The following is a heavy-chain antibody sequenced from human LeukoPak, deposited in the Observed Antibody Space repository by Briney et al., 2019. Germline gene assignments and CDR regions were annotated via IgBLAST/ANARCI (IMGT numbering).Heavy chain of an antibody. Sequence: GGSLSLSCAASGFTISNHWMHWVRQAPGKGLEWVSTIGGSDGTTYYADAVKGRFTISRDNSKNTLYLQLNSLRAEDTAVYYCAKATGWLDPYDSWGQGTLVTVSS. CDR1: GFTISNHW. D-gene: IGHD3-22*01. J-gene: IGHJ4*02. V-gene: IGHV3-23*01. CDR3: AKATGWLDPYDS. CDR2: IGGSDGTT.